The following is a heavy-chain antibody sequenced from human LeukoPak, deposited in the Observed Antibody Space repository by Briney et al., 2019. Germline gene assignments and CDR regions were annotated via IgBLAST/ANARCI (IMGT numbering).Heavy chain of an antibody. CDR3: TRESGSYHGNDY. CDR2: INPDNGAT. Sequence: ASVKVSCKASGYTFTSYYMHWVRQAPGQGLEWMGRINPDNGATNYAQKLQGRVTITGDTSISTAYMELSSLRSDDTAVYYCTRESGSYHGNDYWGQGTLVTVSS. J-gene: IGHJ4*02. D-gene: IGHD1-26*01. CDR1: GYTFTSYY. V-gene: IGHV1-2*06.